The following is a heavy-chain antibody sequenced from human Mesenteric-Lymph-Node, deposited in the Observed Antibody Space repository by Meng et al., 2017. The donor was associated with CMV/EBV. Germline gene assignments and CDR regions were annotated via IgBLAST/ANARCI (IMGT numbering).Heavy chain of an antibody. V-gene: IGHV3-9*01. J-gene: IGHJ6*02. CDR1: GFNFDDYA. CDR2: VTWNSDSI. CDR3: AGMITTEMRDYYAMDV. D-gene: IGHD5-24*01. Sequence: SLKISCAASGFNFDDYAMHWVRQSPGMGLEWVATVTWNSDSIIYADSVRGRFTISRDNAKNSLYLQMSSRRTEDTALYFCAGMITTEMRDYYAMDVWGQGTSVTVSS.